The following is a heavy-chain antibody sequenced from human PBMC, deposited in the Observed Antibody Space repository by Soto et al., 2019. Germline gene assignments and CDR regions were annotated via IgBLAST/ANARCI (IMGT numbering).Heavy chain of an antibody. CDR2: ISNDGRGK. CDR1: GFTFTTYA. CDR3: ARDQCFGGGRSCYYFDF. V-gene: IGHV3-30*04. Sequence: QVQLVESGGSVVQHGRSLRLSCAASGFTFTTYAIHWVRQAPGKGLEWVAVISNDGRGKYYADSVKGRFTISRDNSKNTLYLQMNSLRSDDTAVYYCARDQCFGGGRSCYYFDFWGQGTLVTVSS. J-gene: IGHJ4*02. D-gene: IGHD2-15*01.